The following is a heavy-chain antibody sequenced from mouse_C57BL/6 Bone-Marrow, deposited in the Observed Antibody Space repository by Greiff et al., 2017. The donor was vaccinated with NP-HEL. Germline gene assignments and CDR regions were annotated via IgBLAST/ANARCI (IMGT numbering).Heavy chain of an antibody. CDR3: ARGLRLSYWYFDV. CDR1: GYTFTSYW. D-gene: IGHD2-4*01. Sequence: QVQLKQPGTELVKPGASVKLSCKASGYTFTSYWMHWVKQRPGQGLEWIGNINPSNGGTNYNEKFKSKATLTVDKSSSTAYMQLSSLTSEDSAVYYCARGLRLSYWYFDVWGTGTTVTVSS. J-gene: IGHJ1*03. CDR2: INPSNGGT. V-gene: IGHV1-53*01.